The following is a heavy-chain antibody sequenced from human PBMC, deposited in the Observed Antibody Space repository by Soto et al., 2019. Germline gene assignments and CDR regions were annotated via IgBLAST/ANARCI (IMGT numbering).Heavy chain of an antibody. V-gene: IGHV1-3*01. CDR3: ARSAAGGGASWYFDL. D-gene: IGHD2-15*01. CDR2: INAGNGNT. J-gene: IGHJ2*01. Sequence: QVQLVQSGAEVKKPGASVKVSCKASGYTFTTYAMHWVRQAPGQGLEWMGWINAGNGNTKYSQKFQGRVTITRVPAASTAHMELSNLRSEDTAVYYCARSAAGGGASWYFDLWGRGTLVTVSS. CDR1: GYTFTTYA.